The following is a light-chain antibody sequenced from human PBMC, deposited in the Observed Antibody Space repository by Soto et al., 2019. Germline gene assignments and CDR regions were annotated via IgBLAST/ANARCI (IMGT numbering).Light chain of an antibody. CDR1: SSDVGGYHY. Sequence: QSVLTQPRSVSGSPGQSVTISCTGTSSDVGGYHYVSWYQHHPGKAPKLVIFDVNRRPSGVPHRFSGSKSDNTASLTISGLQTDDEADYYCQSYDSSLRLAVFGGGTQLTVL. CDR3: QSYDSSLRLAV. V-gene: IGLV2-11*01. J-gene: IGLJ3*02. CDR2: DVN.